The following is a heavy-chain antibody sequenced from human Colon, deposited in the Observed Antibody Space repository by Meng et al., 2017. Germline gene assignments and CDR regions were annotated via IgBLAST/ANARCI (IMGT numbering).Heavy chain of an antibody. V-gene: IGHV4-4*02. CDR2: SYYGGST. CDR3: ASSSGWWRLDS. CDR1: GASISSDTF. J-gene: IGHJ4*02. D-gene: IGHD6-19*01. Sequence: QVQLQESGPGLVKPSATLSLTCTVSGASISSDTFWTWGRQTPGKGLEWIGVSYYGGSTSYNPSLSSRATISLDKSKNQFSLQLDSVTAADTATYYCASSSGWWRLDSWGQGTLVTVSS.